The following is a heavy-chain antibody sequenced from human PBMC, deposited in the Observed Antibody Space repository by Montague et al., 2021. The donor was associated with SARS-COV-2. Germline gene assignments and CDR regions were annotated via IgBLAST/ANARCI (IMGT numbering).Heavy chain of an antibody. CDR2: TYYRSKWYN. CDR3: ARLKYGMDV. J-gene: IGHJ6*02. CDR1: WDSVSSNSAI. Sequence: CAISWDSVSSNSAIWSWIRQSPSTGLEWLGRTYYRSKWYNDYAVSVKSRISINPDTSKNQFSLQLNSVTPDDTAVYYCARLKYGMDVWGQGTTVTVSS. V-gene: IGHV6-1*01.